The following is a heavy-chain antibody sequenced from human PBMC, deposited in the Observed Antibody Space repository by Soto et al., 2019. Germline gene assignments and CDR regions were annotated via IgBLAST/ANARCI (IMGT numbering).Heavy chain of an antibody. CDR1: GVSISENH. CDR3: ARIVATIPSPAGTDDAFDI. Sequence: PSETLSLTCDVSGVSISENHWSWIRQAPGKGLEWVGYFHFSGSTTYNPFLAPRLNLSFDMSKSQVYLQLTSVTAADTAVYYCARIVATIPSPAGTDDAFDIWGQGTMVTVSS. D-gene: IGHD5-12*01. CDR2: FHFSGST. J-gene: IGHJ3*02. V-gene: IGHV4-59*01.